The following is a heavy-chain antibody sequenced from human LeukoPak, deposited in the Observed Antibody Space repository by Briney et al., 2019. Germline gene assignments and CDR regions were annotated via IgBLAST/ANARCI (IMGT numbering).Heavy chain of an antibody. V-gene: IGHV4-59*08. J-gene: IGHJ4*02. CDR2: IYYSGST. Sequence: SETLSLTCTVSGGSISSYYWSWIRQPPGKGLEWIGYIYYSGSTNYNPSLKSRVTISVDTSKNQFSLRLSSVTAADTAVYYCARHTQGYYDSSGYDYWGQGTLVTVSS. CDR1: GGSISSYY. D-gene: IGHD3-22*01. CDR3: ARHTQGYYDSSGYDY.